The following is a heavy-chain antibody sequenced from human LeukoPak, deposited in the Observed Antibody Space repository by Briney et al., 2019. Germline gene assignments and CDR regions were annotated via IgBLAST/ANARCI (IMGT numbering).Heavy chain of an antibody. D-gene: IGHD4-17*01. Sequence: SETLSLTCTISGASIDSYYWSWIRQPPGKGLEWIGYIYYSGSTNYNPSLKSRVTISVDTSKNQFSLKLSSVTAADTAVYYCARSGFYGDYNDYWGQGTLVTVSS. CDR1: GASIDSYY. J-gene: IGHJ4*02. CDR2: IYYSGST. V-gene: IGHV4-59*12. CDR3: ARSGFYGDYNDY.